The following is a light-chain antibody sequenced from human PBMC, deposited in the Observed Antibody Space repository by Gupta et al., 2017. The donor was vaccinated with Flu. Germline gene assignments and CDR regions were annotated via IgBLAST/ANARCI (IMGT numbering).Light chain of an antibody. CDR1: SGPVSTSRY. CDR3: VLYKGRDIWV. Sequence: QTVVTQEPSLSVSPGGTVTLTCGLTSGPVSTSRYASWYQQTPGQPPRTLIYNTATRSSGFPDRFSGSILGNKAARTITRAQADDESDYYCVLYKGRDIWVFGGGTKLTVL. J-gene: IGLJ3*02. CDR2: NTA. V-gene: IGLV8-61*01.